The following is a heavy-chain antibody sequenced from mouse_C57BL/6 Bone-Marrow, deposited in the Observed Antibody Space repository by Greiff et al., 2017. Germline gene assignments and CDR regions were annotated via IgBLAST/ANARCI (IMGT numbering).Heavy chain of an antibody. CDR1: GFTFSDYY. Sequence: EVKLVESEGGLVQPGSSMKLSCTASGFTFSDYYMAWVRQVPEKGLEWVANLNYDGSSTYYLDSLKSRFIISRDNAKNLLYLQMSSLKSEDTATYYCSRDKGLYAMDYWGQGTSVTVSS. J-gene: IGHJ4*01. V-gene: IGHV5-16*01. D-gene: IGHD3-3*01. CDR3: SRDKGLYAMDY. CDR2: LNYDGSST.